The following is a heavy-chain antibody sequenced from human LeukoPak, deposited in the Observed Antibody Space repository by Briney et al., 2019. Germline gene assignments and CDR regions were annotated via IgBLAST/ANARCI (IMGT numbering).Heavy chain of an antibody. Sequence: SETLSLTCTVSGDSISSSRSYWGWIRQPPGKGLEWIGSIYYSGSTYYNPSLKSRVTISVDTSKNQFSLKLSSVTAADTAVYYCARGRRAIYSGYDTWGQGTLVTVSS. CDR2: IYYSGST. D-gene: IGHD5-12*01. V-gene: IGHV4-39*07. J-gene: IGHJ5*02. CDR3: ARGRRAIYSGYDT. CDR1: GDSISSSRSY.